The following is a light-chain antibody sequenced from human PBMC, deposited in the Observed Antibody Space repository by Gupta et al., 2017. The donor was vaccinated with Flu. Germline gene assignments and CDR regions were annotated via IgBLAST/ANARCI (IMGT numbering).Light chain of an antibody. CDR1: QSRLDSNEYNY. Sequence: EIVRTQSLLSLPVTPGEPAPISCSSSQSRLDSNEYNYLNWYLQKPGQSPPLLLYLASNRASGVPDRFSGRGSGTDFTLKIRAVAADDVGVYYCTQALQTPGTFGQGTKV. V-gene: IGKV2-28*01. J-gene: IGKJ1*01. CDR2: LAS. CDR3: TQALQTPGT.